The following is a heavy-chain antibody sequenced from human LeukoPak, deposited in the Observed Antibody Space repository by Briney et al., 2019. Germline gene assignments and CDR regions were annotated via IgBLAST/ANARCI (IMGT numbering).Heavy chain of an antibody. CDR1: GVSISSTNW. V-gene: IGHV4-4*02. CDR2: IYHSGST. CDR3: ARSSLSSSWFLDY. J-gene: IGHJ4*02. Sequence: PSGTLSLTCAVSGVSISSTNWWSWVRQPPGKGLEWIGEIYHSGSTNYNPSLKSRVTISVDTSKNQFSLKLSSVTAADTAVYYCARSSLSSSWFLDYWGQGTLVTVSS. D-gene: IGHD6-13*01.